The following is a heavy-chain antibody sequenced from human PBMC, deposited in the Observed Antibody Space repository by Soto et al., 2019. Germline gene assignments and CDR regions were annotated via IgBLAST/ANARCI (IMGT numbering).Heavy chain of an antibody. J-gene: IGHJ6*02. CDR3: ARHNGPLYVGYYYDMDV. CDR2: IYYSVYT. Sequence: SETLSLTCAVSGGSISSSNWWSWVRQPPGKGLEWIVEIYYSVYTYYNPSLKSRVTISVDTSKNQFSLKLSSVTAADTAVYYCARHNGPLYVGYYYDMDVWGQGTTVTVSS. D-gene: IGHD3-16*01. V-gene: IGHV4-4*02. CDR1: GGSISSSNW.